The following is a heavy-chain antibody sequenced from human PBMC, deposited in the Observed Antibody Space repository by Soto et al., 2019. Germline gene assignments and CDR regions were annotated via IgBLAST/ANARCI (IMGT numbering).Heavy chain of an antibody. Sequence: GGSLRLSCAASGFTFSIYSMHWVRQAPGKGLEWVAVITYDGSVQYYADSVKGRFTISRDNSKNTLFLHLNTLKPEDTAVYHCAKDRVGGTFYTPLGFWGQGTLVTVSS. D-gene: IGHD1-7*01. CDR1: GFTFSIYS. CDR2: ITYDGSVQ. J-gene: IGHJ4*02. CDR3: AKDRVGGTFYTPLGF. V-gene: IGHV3-30*18.